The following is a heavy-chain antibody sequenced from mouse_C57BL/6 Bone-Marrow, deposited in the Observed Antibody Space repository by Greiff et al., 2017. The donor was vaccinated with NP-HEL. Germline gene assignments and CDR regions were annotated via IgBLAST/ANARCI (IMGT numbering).Heavy chain of an antibody. J-gene: IGHJ2*01. CDR1: GYAFSSYW. CDR2: IYPGDGDT. V-gene: IGHV1-80*01. D-gene: IGHD1-1*01. CDR3: ARRGDGDYYGFDY. Sequence: VQLQQSGAELVKPGASVKISCKASGYAFSSYWMNWVKQRPGKGLEWIGQIYPGDGDTNYNGKFKGKATLTADKSSSTAYMQLSSLTSEDSAVYFCARRGDGDYYGFDYWGQGTTLTVSS.